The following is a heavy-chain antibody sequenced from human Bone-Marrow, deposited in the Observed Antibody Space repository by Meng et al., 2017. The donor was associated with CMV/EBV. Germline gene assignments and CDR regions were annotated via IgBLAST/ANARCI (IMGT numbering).Heavy chain of an antibody. Sequence: ASVKVSCKASGYTFTNYDITWVRQAPGQGLEWMGWISGDSVNTNYAQKFQGRVTMTTDTSTNTAYMEMRNLRSDDTAMYYCARRSLDYWGPGTLVTVSS. V-gene: IGHV1-18*01. CDR2: ISGDSVNT. CDR3: ARRSLDY. CDR1: GYTFTNYD. J-gene: IGHJ4*02. D-gene: IGHD3-16*01.